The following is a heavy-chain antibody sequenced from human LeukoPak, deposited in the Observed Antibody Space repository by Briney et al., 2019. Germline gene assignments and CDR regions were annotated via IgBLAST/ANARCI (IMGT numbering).Heavy chain of an antibody. CDR1: GGSFSGYY. CDR3: TRDNIVVVAATKAYYFDY. V-gene: IGHV4-34*01. CDR2: IYYSGST. J-gene: IGHJ4*02. Sequence: TSETLSLTCAVYGGSFSGYYWAWIRQSPGKGLEWVGSIYYSGSTYYNPSLKSRVTISVDTSKNQFSLKLSSVTAADTAVYYCTRDNIVVVAATKAYYFDYWGQGTLVTVSS. D-gene: IGHD2-15*01.